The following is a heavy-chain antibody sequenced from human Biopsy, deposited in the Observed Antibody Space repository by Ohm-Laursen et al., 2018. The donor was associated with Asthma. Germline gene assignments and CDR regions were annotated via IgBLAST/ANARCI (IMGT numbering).Heavy chain of an antibody. J-gene: IGHJ4*02. CDR2: HDHEEGGT. V-gene: IGHV1-24*01. Sequence: ASVKVSCKVSGYSLTDLSMHWVRQAPGQGLEWLGGHDHEEGGTVNARRFQGRVTMTEDTSTDTAYMELGSLSSDDTGVYYCASDFPKDYVRYNFQFWGQGTLVTVSS. CDR3: ASDFPKDYVRYNFQF. CDR1: GYSLTDLS. D-gene: IGHD4-17*01.